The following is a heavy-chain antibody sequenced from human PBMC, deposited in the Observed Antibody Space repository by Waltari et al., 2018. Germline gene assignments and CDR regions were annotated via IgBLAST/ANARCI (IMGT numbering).Heavy chain of an antibody. CDR2: VNPSAGST. V-gene: IGHV1-46*01. J-gene: IGHJ4*02. CDR3: ARVAFYDSGSYFDY. D-gene: IGHD3-10*01. Sequence: QAHLVQSGAEVKKPGASVSVSCKASGYIFTHSHTHWLRQAPGQGLEWMGTVNPSAGSTDYAQKFQGRVTMTRDTSTSTVYMELSSLRSDDTAVYYCARVAFYDSGSYFDYWGQGTLVTVSS. CDR1: GYIFTHSH.